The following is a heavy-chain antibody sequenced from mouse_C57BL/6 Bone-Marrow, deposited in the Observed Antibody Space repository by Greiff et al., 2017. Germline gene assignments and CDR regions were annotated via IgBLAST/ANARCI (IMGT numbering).Heavy chain of an antibody. D-gene: IGHD3-2*02. V-gene: IGHV1-64*01. Sequence: QVQLQQPGAELVKPGASVKLSCKASGYTFTSYWMHWVKQRPGQGLEWIGMIHPNRGSTNYNEKFKSKATLTVDKSSSTAYMQLSSLTSEDSAVYYCARRQLRLRGWFAYWGQGTLVTVSA. CDR3: ARRQLRLRGWFAY. CDR1: GYTFTSYW. J-gene: IGHJ3*01. CDR2: IHPNRGST.